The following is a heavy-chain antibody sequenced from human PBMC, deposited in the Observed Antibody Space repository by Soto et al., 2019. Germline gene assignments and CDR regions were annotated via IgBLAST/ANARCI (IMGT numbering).Heavy chain of an antibody. CDR3: ARGDSHSSGYLIVGVLTQ. Sequence: AEPLSLTCTDPGGYISTNYWSWIRHPPGKGLEWIGYIYNSGSSNYNPSLKSRVTISVDTSKNHFSLQLASVTAADTAVYYCARGDSHSSGYLIVGVLTQWGQGTLVTVS. D-gene: IGHD3-22*01. J-gene: IGHJ4*02. CDR1: GGYISTNY. V-gene: IGHV4-59*01. CDR2: IYNSGSS.